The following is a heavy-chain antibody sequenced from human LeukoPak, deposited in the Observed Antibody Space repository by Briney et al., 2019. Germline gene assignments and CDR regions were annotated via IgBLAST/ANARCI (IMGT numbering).Heavy chain of an antibody. Sequence: GGSLRLSCAASGFTFSSYAMSWVRQAPGKGLEWVSSISGSGGSTYYADSVKGRFTISRDNSNNTLYLQMNSLRAEDTAVYYCAKVLNYYGSGYFDYWGQGTLVTVSS. D-gene: IGHD3-10*01. CDR2: ISGSGGST. V-gene: IGHV3-23*01. CDR3: AKVLNYYGSGYFDY. J-gene: IGHJ4*02. CDR1: GFTFSSYA.